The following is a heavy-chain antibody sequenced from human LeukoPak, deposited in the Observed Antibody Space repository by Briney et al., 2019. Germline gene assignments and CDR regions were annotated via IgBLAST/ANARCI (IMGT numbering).Heavy chain of an antibody. CDR3: ARDNSVGDTAWWFDP. D-gene: IGHD1-26*01. CDR1: GYTFTSYD. J-gene: IGHJ5*02. Sequence: ASVKVSCKASGYTFTSYDINWVRQATGQGLEWMGIINPRGGSTSYTQKFQGRVTMTRDTSTSTVYMELSSLRSEDTAVYYCARDNSVGDTAWWFDPWGQGTLVTVSS. V-gene: IGHV1-46*01. CDR2: INPRGGST.